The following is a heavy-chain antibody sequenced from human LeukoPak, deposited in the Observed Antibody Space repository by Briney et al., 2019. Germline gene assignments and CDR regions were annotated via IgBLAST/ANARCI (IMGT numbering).Heavy chain of an antibody. J-gene: IGHJ5*02. D-gene: IGHD3-10*01. Sequence: GGSLRLSCAASGFTFSSYAMSWVRQAPGKGLEWVSAISGSGGSTYYADSVKGWFTISRDNSKNTLYLQMNSLRAEDTAVYYCAKDRVPASGFDPWGQGTLVTVSS. CDR3: AKDRVPASGFDP. CDR2: ISGSGGST. V-gene: IGHV3-23*01. CDR1: GFTFSSYA.